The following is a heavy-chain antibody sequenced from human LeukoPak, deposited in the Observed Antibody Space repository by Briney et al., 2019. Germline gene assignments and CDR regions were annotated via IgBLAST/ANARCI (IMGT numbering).Heavy chain of an antibody. CDR3: ARDSRYDSSGHAP. J-gene: IGHJ5*02. V-gene: IGHV4-39*07. CDR2: AHYTGDT. CDR1: GGSIISDSYY. D-gene: IGHD3-22*01. Sequence: SETLSLTCSVSGGSIISDSYYWAWIRQPPGKGLEWIGSAHYTGDTYYNPSLKSRVTISVDTSKSQFSLKLTSVTAADTAVYFCARDSRYDSSGHAPWGQGPLVIVSS.